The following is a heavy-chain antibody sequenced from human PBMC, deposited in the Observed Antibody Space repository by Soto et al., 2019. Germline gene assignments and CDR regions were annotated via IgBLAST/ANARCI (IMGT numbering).Heavy chain of an antibody. V-gene: IGHV3-21*01. J-gene: IGHJ4*02. Sequence: GGSLRLSCAASGFTFSSYSMNWVRQAPGKGLERVSSISSSSSYIYYADSVKGRFTISRDNAKNSLYLQMNSLRAEDTAVYYCARGGSPVDIVAAYFDYWGQGTLVTVSS. CDR2: ISSSSSYI. D-gene: IGHD5-12*01. CDR3: ARGGSPVDIVAAYFDY. CDR1: GFTFSSYS.